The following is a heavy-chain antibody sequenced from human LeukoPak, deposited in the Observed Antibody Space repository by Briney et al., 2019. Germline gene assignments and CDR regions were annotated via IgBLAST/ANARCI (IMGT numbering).Heavy chain of an antibody. CDR1: GFSFNTYW. CDR3: TRSSWNDVAFDI. V-gene: IGHV3-48*04. Sequence: GGSLRLSCAASGFSFNTYWMTWVRQAPGKGLEWVSYISSSGSTIYYADSVKGRFTISRDNAKNSLYLQMNSLRAEDTAVYYCTRSSWNDVAFDIWGQGTMVTVSS. J-gene: IGHJ3*02. D-gene: IGHD1-1*01. CDR2: ISSSGSTI.